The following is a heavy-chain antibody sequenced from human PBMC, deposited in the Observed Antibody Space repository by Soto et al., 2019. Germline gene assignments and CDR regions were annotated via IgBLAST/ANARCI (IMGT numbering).Heavy chain of an antibody. CDR2: INHSGST. Sequence: PSETLSLTCAVYGGSFSGYYWSWIRQPPGKGLEWIGEINHSGSTNYNPSLKSRVTISVDTSKNQFSLKLSSVTAADTAVYYCARRIKSYGYIPTYYFDYWGQGTLVTVSS. CDR3: ARRIKSYGYIPTYYFDY. V-gene: IGHV4-34*01. J-gene: IGHJ4*02. D-gene: IGHD5-18*01. CDR1: GGSFSGYY.